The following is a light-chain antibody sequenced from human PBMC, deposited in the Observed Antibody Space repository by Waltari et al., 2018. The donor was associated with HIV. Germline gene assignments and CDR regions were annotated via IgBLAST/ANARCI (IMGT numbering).Light chain of an antibody. CDR1: QTIDRW. CDR3: QQHESFSRT. Sequence: DIQMTQSPSTLSAFVGDRVTITCRASQTIDRWLAWYQQKPGRAPKLLIYKASNLESGGPSRFRGSGSGTEFTLTISGLQPDDSAIYYCQQHESFSRTFGQGTKVEI. J-gene: IGKJ1*01. V-gene: IGKV1-5*03. CDR2: KAS.